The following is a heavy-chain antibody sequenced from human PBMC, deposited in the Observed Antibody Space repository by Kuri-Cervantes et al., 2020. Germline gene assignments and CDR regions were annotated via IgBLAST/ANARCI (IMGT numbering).Heavy chain of an antibody. V-gene: IGHV1-18*01. CDR1: GYTFTSYG. Sequence: ASVKVSCKASGYTFTSYGISWVRQAPGQGLEWMEWISAYNGNTNYAQKLQGRVTMTTDTSTSTAYMELRSLRSDDTAVYYCARGVYYYDSSGYYYTYWGQGTLVTVSS. D-gene: IGHD3-22*01. CDR3: ARGVYYYDSSGYYYTY. CDR2: ISAYNGNT. J-gene: IGHJ4*02.